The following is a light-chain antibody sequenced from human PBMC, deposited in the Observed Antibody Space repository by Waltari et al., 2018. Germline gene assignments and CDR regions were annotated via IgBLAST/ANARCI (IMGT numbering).Light chain of an antibody. J-gene: IGKJ5*01. Sequence: EIVLTQSPGTLSLSPGERVTLSCRASQSITLTYLAWYQQKPGQAPRLLIYDASSRATGIPDRFSGSGSGTGFTLTISRLEPEDFAVYYCQQYGNSFITFGQGTRLEIK. CDR3: QQYGNSFIT. CDR1: QSITLTY. CDR2: DAS. V-gene: IGKV3-20*01.